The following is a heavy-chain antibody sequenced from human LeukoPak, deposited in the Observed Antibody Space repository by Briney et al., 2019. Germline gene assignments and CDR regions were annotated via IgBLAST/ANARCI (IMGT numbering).Heavy chain of an antibody. D-gene: IGHD3-10*01. Sequence: GGSLRLSCAASGFTFSSYAMSWVRQAPGKGLEWVSAIIGSDGSTYYADSVKGRFTISRDNSKNTLYLQMNSLRAEDTAVYYCAKIQGRLWFGEPQAFDIWGQGTMVTVSS. CDR1: GFTFSSYA. V-gene: IGHV3-23*01. CDR3: AKIQGRLWFGEPQAFDI. CDR2: IIGSDGST. J-gene: IGHJ3*02.